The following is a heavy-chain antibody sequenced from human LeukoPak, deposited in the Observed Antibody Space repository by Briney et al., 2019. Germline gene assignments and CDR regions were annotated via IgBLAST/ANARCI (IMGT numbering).Heavy chain of an antibody. CDR3: ARALYDSSGYYYGYFDY. Sequence: SVKVSCKASGGTXNSYAISWVRQAPGQGLEWMGGIIPIFGTANYAQKFQGRVTITADESTSTAYMELSSLRSEDTAVYYCARALYDSSGYYYGYFDYWGQGTLVTVSS. J-gene: IGHJ4*02. V-gene: IGHV1-69*13. CDR1: GGTXNSYA. D-gene: IGHD3-22*01. CDR2: IIPIFGTA.